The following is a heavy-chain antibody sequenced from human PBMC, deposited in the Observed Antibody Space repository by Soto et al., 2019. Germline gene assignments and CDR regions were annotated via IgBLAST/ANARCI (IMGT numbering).Heavy chain of an antibody. J-gene: IGHJ3*02. V-gene: IGHV1-18*01. CDR1: GYTFTSYG. CDR3: ARNLVVITPDDAFDI. CDR2: ISAYNGNT. D-gene: IGHD3-22*01. Sequence: ASVKVSCKASGYTFTSYGISWVRQAPGQGLEWMGWISAYNGNTNYAQKLQGGVTMTTDTSTSTAYMELRSLRSDDTAVYYCARNLVVITPDDAFDIWGQGTMVTVSS.